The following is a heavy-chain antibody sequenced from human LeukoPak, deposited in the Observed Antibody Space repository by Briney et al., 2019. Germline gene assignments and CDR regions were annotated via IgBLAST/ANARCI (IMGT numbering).Heavy chain of an antibody. CDR2: INSNGDEI. CDR3: ARQAVRPSRFDY. D-gene: IGHD3-10*01. CDR1: GFTFSTYA. V-gene: IGHV3-23*01. J-gene: IGHJ4*02. Sequence: GGSLRLSGAASGFTFSTYAMTWVRQAPGKGLEWVSGINSNGDEIYYADSVKGRFTISRDNSKNTLYLQMNSLRAEDTAVYYCARQAVRPSRFDYWGQGTLVTVSS.